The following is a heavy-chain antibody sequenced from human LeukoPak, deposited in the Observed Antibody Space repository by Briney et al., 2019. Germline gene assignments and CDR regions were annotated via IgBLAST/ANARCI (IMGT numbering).Heavy chain of an antibody. Sequence: GGSLRLSCAAYGLTVSSEYLAWVRQAPGRGLEWISVIYGAGATYYADSVQGRFTISRDTYSNALYLQMNSLRVEDTAVYHCARLLPASRHYFDYWGQGTLVTVSS. CDR1: GLTVSSEY. J-gene: IGHJ4*02. V-gene: IGHV3-53*01. CDR3: ARLLPASRHYFDY. CDR2: IYGAGAT. D-gene: IGHD2-15*01.